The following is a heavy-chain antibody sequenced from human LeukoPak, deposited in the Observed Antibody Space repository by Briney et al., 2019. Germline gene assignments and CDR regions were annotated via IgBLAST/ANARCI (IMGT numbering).Heavy chain of an antibody. V-gene: IGHV3-30*18. D-gene: IGHD2-2*01. CDR2: ISYDGSNK. CDR3: AKDAHAAYCSSTSCYLDFDY. J-gene: IGHJ4*02. CDR1: GFTFSSYG. Sequence: GGSLRLSCAASGFTFSSYGMHWVRQAPGKGLEWVAVISYDGSNKYYADSVKGRFTISRDNSKNTLYLQMNSLRAEDTAVYYCAKDAHAAYCSSTSCYLDFDYWGQGTLVTVSS.